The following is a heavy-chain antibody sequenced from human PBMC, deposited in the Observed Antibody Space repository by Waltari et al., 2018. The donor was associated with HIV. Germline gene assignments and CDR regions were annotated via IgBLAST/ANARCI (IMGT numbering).Heavy chain of an antibody. CDR2: IYHRGST. J-gene: IGHJ4*02. CDR1: AYSIGHGYY. CDR3: ARGTYGDYFDY. D-gene: IGHD4-17*01. Sequence: QVQLQESGPGLVKASETLSLTCAVSAYSIGHGYYWGWIRQPPGKGLEWIGNIYHRGSTYYNPSLKSRVTISVDTSKNQFSLKLTSVTAADTAVYYCARGTYGDYFDYWGQGTLVTVSS. V-gene: IGHV4-38-2*01.